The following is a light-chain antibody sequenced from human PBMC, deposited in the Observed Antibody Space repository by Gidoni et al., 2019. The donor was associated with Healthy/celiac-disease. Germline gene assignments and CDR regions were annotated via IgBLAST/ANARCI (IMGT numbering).Light chain of an antibody. CDR1: QSVSSSY. CDR2: GAS. J-gene: IGKJ1*01. Sequence: EMVLTQSPGTLPLSPGARATLTCRASQSVSSSYLAWYQQKPGQAPRLLIYGASSRATGLPDRFSGIGSGTDFTLTISRLEPEDFAVYYCQQYGSSPPWTFGQGTKVEIK. V-gene: IGKV3-20*01. CDR3: QQYGSSPPWT.